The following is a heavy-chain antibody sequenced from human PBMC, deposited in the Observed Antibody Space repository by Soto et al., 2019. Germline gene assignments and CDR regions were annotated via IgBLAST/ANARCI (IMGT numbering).Heavy chain of an antibody. CDR1: GFTFSSHA. V-gene: IGHV3-30-3*01. CDR3: ARVFITLIALNWLDP. J-gene: IGHJ5*02. Sequence: QVQLVESGGGVVQPGRSLRLSCAASGFTFSSHAMHWVRQAPGKGLEWVALISYDGSSKYYADSVRGRFTISRDNSKNTLYPQVNSLRVEDTAIYYCARVFITLIALNWLDPWGQGTLVSVSS. D-gene: IGHD3-22*01. CDR2: ISYDGSSK.